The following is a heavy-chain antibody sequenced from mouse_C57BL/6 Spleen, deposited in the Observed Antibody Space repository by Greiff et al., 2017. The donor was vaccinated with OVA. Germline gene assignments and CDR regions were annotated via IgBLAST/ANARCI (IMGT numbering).Heavy chain of an antibody. CDR2: IDPSDSAT. CDR3: ARYYYGSSWYFDV. J-gene: IGHJ1*03. CDR1: GYTFTSYW. D-gene: IGHD1-1*01. V-gene: IGHV1-52*01. Sequence: QVQLQQPGAELVRPGSSVKLSCKASGYTFTSYWMHWVKQRPIQGLEWIGNIDPSDSATHYNQKFKDKATLTVDKSSSTAYMQLSSLTSEDSAVYYCARYYYGSSWYFDVWGTGTTVTVSS.